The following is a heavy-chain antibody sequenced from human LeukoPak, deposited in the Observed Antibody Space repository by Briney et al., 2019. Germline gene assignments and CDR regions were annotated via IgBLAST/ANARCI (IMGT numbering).Heavy chain of an antibody. V-gene: IGHV4-39*07. CDR3: ARDLHGYCSGGSCYSGGWFDP. Sequence: PSETLSLTCTVSGGSISSSSYYWGWIRQPPGKGLEWIGSIYYSGSTYYNPSLKSRVTISVDTSKNQFSLKLSSVTAADTAVYYCARDLHGYCSGGSCYSGGWFDPWGQGTLVTVSS. CDR2: IYYSGST. CDR1: GGSISSSSYY. J-gene: IGHJ5*02. D-gene: IGHD2-15*01.